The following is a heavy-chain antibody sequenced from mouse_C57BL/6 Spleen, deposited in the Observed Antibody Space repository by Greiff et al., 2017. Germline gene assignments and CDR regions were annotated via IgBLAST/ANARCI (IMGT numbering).Heavy chain of an antibody. CDR2: IHPNSGST. V-gene: IGHV1-64*01. Sequence: QVQLQQPGAELVKPGASVKLSCQASGYTFTSYWMHWVKQRPGQGLEWIGMIHPNSGSTNYNEKFKSKATLTVDKSSSTAYMQLSSLTSEDSAVYYCARYYYGSSYENYWGQGTTLTVSS. CDR1: GYTFTSYW. CDR3: ARYYYGSSYENY. D-gene: IGHD1-1*01. J-gene: IGHJ2*01.